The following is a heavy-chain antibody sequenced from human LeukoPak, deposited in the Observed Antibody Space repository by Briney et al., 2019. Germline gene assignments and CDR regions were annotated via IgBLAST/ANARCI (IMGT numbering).Heavy chain of an antibody. D-gene: IGHD3-10*01. V-gene: IGHV3-23*01. CDR1: GFTFSSYA. Sequence: PGRSLRLSCAASGFTFSSYAMSWVRQAPGKGLEWVSGISGSGASTFYADSVTGRFTISRDNSKKTLYLQMNSLRAEDTAVYYCAKDPSGSGSLNWFDPWGQGTLVTVSS. CDR3: AKDPSGSGSLNWFDP. CDR2: ISGSGAST. J-gene: IGHJ5*02.